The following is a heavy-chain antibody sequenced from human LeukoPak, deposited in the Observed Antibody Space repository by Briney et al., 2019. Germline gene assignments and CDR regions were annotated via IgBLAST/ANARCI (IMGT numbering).Heavy chain of an antibody. D-gene: IGHD6-19*01. CDR1: GFFFCDYY. J-gene: IGHJ4*02. CDR2: IGCDGRAI. V-gene: IGHV3-11*04. CDR3: ARGPYTNGHYFDY. Sequence: GGSLRLSCATSGFFFCDYYMSWIRQAPGKGLEWVSYIGCDGRAIYYADSVKGRFTVSRDIAKNTLYLQMNNLRADDTAVYYCARGPYTNGHYFDYWGQGTLATVSS.